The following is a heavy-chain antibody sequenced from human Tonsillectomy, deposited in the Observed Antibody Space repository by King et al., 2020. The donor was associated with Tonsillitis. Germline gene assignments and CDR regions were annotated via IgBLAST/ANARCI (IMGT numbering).Heavy chain of an antibody. Sequence: GKPGQTLSLTCTVSGGAISSGGYYWSWIRQHPGKGLEWIGYIYYSGSTYYNPSLKGRVTISVDTCKNQFSLKLSSVTAADTAVYYCARDFRSKEADPMVIWFDPWGQGTLVTVSS. CDR2: IYYSGST. V-gene: IGHV4-31*03. CDR3: ARDFRSKEADPMVIWFDP. CDR1: GGAISSGGYY. J-gene: IGHJ5*02. D-gene: IGHD4/OR15-4a*01.